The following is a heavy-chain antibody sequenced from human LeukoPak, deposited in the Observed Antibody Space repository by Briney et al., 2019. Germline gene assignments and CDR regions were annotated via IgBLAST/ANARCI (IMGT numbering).Heavy chain of an antibody. Sequence: ASVKVSCKASGYTFTSYGISWVRQAPGQGLVWMGWISAYNGNTNYAQKLQGRVTMTTDTSTSTAYMELRSLRSDDTAVYYCARDPDYDFWSGYYSYWGQGTLVTVSS. CDR1: GYTFTSYG. CDR3: ARDPDYDFWSGYYSY. CDR2: ISAYNGNT. J-gene: IGHJ4*02. V-gene: IGHV1-18*01. D-gene: IGHD3-3*01.